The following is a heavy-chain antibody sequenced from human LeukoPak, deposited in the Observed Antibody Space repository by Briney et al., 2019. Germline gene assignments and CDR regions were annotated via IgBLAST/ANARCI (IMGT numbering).Heavy chain of an antibody. Sequence: SETLSLTCTVSGGSISSSSYYWGWIRQPPGKGLEWIGSIYYTGSTYYNPSLKSRVTISVDTSKNQFSLKLSSVTAVDTAVYYCARGLEQWLVSLGYWGQGTLVTVSS. D-gene: IGHD6-19*01. CDR2: IYYTGST. CDR3: ARGLEQWLVSLGY. CDR1: GGSISSSSYY. V-gene: IGHV4-39*01. J-gene: IGHJ4*02.